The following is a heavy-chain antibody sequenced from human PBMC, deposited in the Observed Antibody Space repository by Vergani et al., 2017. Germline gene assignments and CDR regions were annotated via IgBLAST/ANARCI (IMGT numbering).Heavy chain of an antibody. J-gene: IGHJ3*02. D-gene: IGHD1-26*01. CDR2: IYSSGNT. V-gene: IGHV4-61*02. CDR3: ARGTFLHAFDN. CDR1: GDSISSGNYY. Sequence: QVQLQESGPGLLKPSQTLSLTCSVAGDSISSGNYYWNWIRQPAGKGLEWMGRIYSSGNTSYNPSIKSRITMSLDTSKNQFSLSLSSVTAADTAVYYCARGTFLHAFDNWGQGTVVTVSS.